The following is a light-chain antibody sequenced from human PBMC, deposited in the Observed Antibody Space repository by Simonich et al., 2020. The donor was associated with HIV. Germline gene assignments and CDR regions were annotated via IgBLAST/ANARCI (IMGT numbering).Light chain of an antibody. CDR3: QQYYTTPPT. Sequence: DIVMTQSPYSLAVSLGERATINCKSSRNILDNSNNKNYLAWYQQKPGQPPNLLIYWASARAAVVPDRFSARGSGTDFTLTISSLQAEDVAVYYCQQYYTTPPTFGQGTKVEIK. V-gene: IGKV4-1*01. CDR2: WAS. CDR1: RNILDNSNNKNY. J-gene: IGKJ1*01.